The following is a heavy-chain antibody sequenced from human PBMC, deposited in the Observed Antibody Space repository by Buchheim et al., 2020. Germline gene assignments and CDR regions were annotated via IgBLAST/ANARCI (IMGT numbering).Heavy chain of an antibody. CDR3: ARDKGRGRFDY. Sequence: QVQLVESGGGVVQPGRSLRLSCAASGFTFSSYGMHWVRQAPGKGLEWVAVISYDGSNKYYADSVKGRFTISRDNSKNTLYLQMNSLRAEDTAVYYCARDKGRGRFDYWGQGTL. D-gene: IGHD3-16*01. CDR1: GFTFSSYG. CDR2: ISYDGSNK. V-gene: IGHV3-30*03. J-gene: IGHJ4*02.